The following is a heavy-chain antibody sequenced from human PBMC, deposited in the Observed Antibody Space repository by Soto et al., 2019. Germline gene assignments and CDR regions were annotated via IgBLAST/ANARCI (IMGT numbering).Heavy chain of an antibody. J-gene: IGHJ1*01. CDR1: GFPFSTYW. Sequence: EEHLVQSGGGLVQPGGSLRLSCAASGFPFSTYWMHWVRQVPGQGLVWVSRINSDGSSTIYGDFVKGRFTISRDNAKNTLYRQMNSRRVDDTAISYCARGYKYWGQGDLVTVSS. CDR2: INSDGSST. V-gene: IGHV3-74*01. D-gene: IGHD5-12*01. CDR3: ARGYKY.